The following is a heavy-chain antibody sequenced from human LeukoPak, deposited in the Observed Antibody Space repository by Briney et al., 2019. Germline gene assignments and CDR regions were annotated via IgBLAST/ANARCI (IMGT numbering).Heavy chain of an antibody. V-gene: IGHV3-21*01. CDR1: GFTFSSYS. CDR3: VSLGYSSSSVRY. J-gene: IGHJ4*02. CDR2: ISSSSSYI. D-gene: IGHD6-6*01. Sequence: GGSLRLSCAASGFTFSSYSMNWVRQAPGKGLEWVSSISSSSSYIYYADSVKGRFTISRDNSKNTLYLQMNSLRAEDTAVYFCVSLGYSSSSVRYWGQGTLVTVSS.